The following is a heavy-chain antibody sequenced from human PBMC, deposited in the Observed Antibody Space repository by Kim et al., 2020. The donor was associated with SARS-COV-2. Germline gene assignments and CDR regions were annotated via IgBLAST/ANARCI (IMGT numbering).Heavy chain of an antibody. CDR2: IWYDGSNK. V-gene: IGHV3-33*06. CDR1: GFTFSSYG. Sequence: GGSLRLSCAASGFTFSSYGMHWVRQAPGKGLEWVAVIWYDGSNKYYAYSVKGRFTISRDNSKNTLYLQMNSLRAEDTAVYYCAKDCQYDYGDYWYNGMDVGGQGTTVTVSS. D-gene: IGHD4-17*01. CDR3: AKDCQYDYGDYWYNGMDV. J-gene: IGHJ6*02.